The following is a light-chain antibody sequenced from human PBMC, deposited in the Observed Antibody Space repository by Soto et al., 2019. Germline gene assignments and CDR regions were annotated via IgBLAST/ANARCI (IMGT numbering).Light chain of an antibody. CDR1: QSVSGSY. V-gene: IGKV3-20*01. J-gene: IGKJ4*01. Sequence: EIVLTQSPGTLSLSLGERATLSCRASQSVSGSYLAWYQQKPGQAPRLLIFGASDRATGIPDRFSGSGSGTDFTLTISRLEPEDFAVYYCQQYGGSPPLTFGGGTKVEIK. CDR2: GAS. CDR3: QQYGGSPPLT.